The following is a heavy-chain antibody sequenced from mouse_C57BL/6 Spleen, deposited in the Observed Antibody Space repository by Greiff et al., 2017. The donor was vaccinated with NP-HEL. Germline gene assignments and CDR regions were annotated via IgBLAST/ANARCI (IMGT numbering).Heavy chain of an antibody. Sequence: VQLQQSDAELVKPGASVKISCKVSGYTLTDHTIHWMKQRPEQGLEWIGYIYPRDGSTKYNEKFKGKATLTADKSSSTAYMQLNSLTSEDSAVYVCARQFTTVVAKNYAMDYWGQGTSVTVSS. CDR3: ARQFTTVVAKNYAMDY. CDR1: GYTLTDHT. D-gene: IGHD1-1*01. V-gene: IGHV1-78*01. J-gene: IGHJ4*01. CDR2: IYPRDGST.